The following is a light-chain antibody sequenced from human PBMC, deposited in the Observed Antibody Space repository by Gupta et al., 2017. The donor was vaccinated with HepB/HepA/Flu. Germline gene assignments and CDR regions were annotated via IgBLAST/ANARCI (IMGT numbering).Light chain of an antibody. Sequence: SYELTQPPSVSVAPGQTARLTCGGNNIASKNVHWYQQKPGQAPVLVVFDDTDRPSGIPERFSVSNSGNKATLTVTWVETGDEADDYCQVWDDSSNHVVFGGGTKLTVL. CDR3: QVWDDSSNHVV. CDR2: DDT. J-gene: IGLJ2*01. CDR1: NIASKN. V-gene: IGLV3-21*02.